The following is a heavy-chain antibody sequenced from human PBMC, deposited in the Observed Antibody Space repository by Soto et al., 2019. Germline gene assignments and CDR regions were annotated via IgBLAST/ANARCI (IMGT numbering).Heavy chain of an antibody. CDR1: GYTFTSYA. J-gene: IGHJ4*02. V-gene: IGHV1-3*01. CDR2: INAGNGHT. D-gene: IGHD3-22*01. Sequence: QVQLVQSGAEVKKPGASVKVSCKASGYTFTSYAMHWVRQAPGQRLEWMGWINAGNGHTKYSQKFQGRVTITRDTSASTAYTELTSLRSGDTAVYYCAGSSGFYYVDYWGQGTLVTVSS. CDR3: AGSSGFYYVDY.